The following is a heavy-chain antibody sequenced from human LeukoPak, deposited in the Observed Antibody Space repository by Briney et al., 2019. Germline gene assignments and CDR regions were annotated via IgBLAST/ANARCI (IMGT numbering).Heavy chain of an antibody. Sequence: PSETLSLTCTVSGGSISSYYWSWIRQPPGKGLEWIGYIYYSGSTNYNPSLKSRVTITVDTSKNQFSLKLSSVTAADTAVYYCARRRGGYIDHFDYWGQGTLVTVSS. J-gene: IGHJ4*02. CDR2: IYYSGST. CDR1: GGSISSYY. V-gene: IGHV4-59*08. D-gene: IGHD5-24*01. CDR3: ARRRGGYIDHFDY.